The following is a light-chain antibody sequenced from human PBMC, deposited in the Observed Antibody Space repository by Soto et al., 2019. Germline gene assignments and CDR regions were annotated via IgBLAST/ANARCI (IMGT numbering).Light chain of an antibody. J-gene: IGKJ1*01. V-gene: IGKV3-20*01. CDR2: GAS. CDR1: QSVSSSY. Sequence: EIVLTQSPGTLSLSPGERATLSCRASQSVSSSYLAWYQQKPGQAPRLLIYGASSRATGIPDRFSGSGSGTDFTLTISRLEPEDFAVYSCQQYGSSRTFGQGTKVEI. CDR3: QQYGSSRT.